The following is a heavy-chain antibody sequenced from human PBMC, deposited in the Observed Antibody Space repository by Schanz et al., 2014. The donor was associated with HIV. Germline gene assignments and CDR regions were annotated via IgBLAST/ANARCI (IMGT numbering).Heavy chain of an antibody. CDR1: GFTFSTYG. Sequence: QVHLVESGGGVVQPGRSLRLSCATSGFTFSTYGMHWVRQAPGKGLDWVAVIYYDGSNKYYADSVKGRFTISRDNSKNTLYLQMNSLRSEDTAVYYCAKASESIFGVEGLDFWGQGTLVIVSS. D-gene: IGHD3-3*01. CDR2: IYYDGSNK. CDR3: AKASESIFGVEGLDF. J-gene: IGHJ4*02. V-gene: IGHV3-30*18.